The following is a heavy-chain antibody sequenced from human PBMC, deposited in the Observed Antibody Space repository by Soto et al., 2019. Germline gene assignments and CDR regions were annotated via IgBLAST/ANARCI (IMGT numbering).Heavy chain of an antibody. Sequence: EASVKVSCKVSGYTLTEISMHWVRQAPGKGLEWMGGFDPEDGETIYAQKFQGRVTMTEDTSTDTAYMELSSLRSEDMAVYYCATDRSIGYCSGGSCYRWFDPWGQGTLVTVSS. V-gene: IGHV1-24*01. CDR3: ATDRSIGYCSGGSCYRWFDP. CDR1: GYTLTEIS. CDR2: FDPEDGET. D-gene: IGHD2-15*01. J-gene: IGHJ5*02.